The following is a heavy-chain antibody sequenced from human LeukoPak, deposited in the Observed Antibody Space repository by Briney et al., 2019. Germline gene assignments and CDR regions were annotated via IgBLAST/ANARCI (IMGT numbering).Heavy chain of an antibody. Sequence: SEALSLTCTVSGGSISSSNYYWGWIRQPPGTGLEWIGSIYYSGSTYYNPSLKSRVTISVDTSKNQFSLKLSSVTAADTAVYYCARQLYSYGAYFDYWGQGTLVTASS. CDR1: GGSISSSNYY. CDR3: ARQLYSYGAYFDY. CDR2: IYYSGST. J-gene: IGHJ4*02. V-gene: IGHV4-39*01. D-gene: IGHD5-18*01.